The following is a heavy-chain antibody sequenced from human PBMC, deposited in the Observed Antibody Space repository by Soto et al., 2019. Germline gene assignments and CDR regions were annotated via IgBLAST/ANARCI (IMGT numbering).Heavy chain of an antibody. Sequence: PGGSLRLSCAASGFTFRSYGMHWVRQAPGKGLEWVAVIWYDGRNKYYADSVKGRFTVSRDNSKNTLYLEMNILRVEDTAVYYCSRGNGHNSGALYYWSQGAPVPVS. D-gene: IGHD6-25*01. CDR2: IWYDGRNK. CDR1: GFTFRSYG. CDR3: SRGNGHNSGALYY. J-gene: IGHJ4*02. V-gene: IGHV3-33*01.